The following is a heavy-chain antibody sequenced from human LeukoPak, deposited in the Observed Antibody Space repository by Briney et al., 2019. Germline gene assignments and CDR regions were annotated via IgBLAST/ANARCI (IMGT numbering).Heavy chain of an antibody. CDR2: INAGNGNT. D-gene: IGHD6-13*01. J-gene: IGHJ6*04. V-gene: IGHV1-3*01. Sequence: GASVKVSCKASGYTFTSYAMHWVRQAPGQRLEWMGWINAGNGNTKYSQKSQGRVTITRDTSASTAYMELSSLRSEDTAVYYCAREWGSSSFGLDYYYYYGIDVCGKGTTVTVSS. CDR1: GYTFTSYA. CDR3: AREWGSSSFGLDYYYYYGIDV.